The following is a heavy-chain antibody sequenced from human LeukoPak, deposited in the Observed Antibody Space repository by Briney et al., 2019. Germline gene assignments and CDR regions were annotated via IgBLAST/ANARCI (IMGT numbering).Heavy chain of an antibody. Sequence: ASVKVSCKASGYTLTAHYMHWMRQAPGQGLEWMGRINPNSGDTNYAQKFQGRVTMTRDTSISTAYMDLSRLTSDDTAVYYCARPYGSGSFDNWFDPWGQGTLVIVSS. D-gene: IGHD3-10*01. CDR1: GYTLTAHY. CDR2: INPNSGDT. CDR3: ARPYGSGSFDNWFDP. V-gene: IGHV1-2*06. J-gene: IGHJ5*02.